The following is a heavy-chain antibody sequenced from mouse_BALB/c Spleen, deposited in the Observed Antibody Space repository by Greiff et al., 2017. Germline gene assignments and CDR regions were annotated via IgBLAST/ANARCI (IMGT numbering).Heavy chain of an antibody. CDR1: GYTFTDYA. V-gene: IGHV1S137*01. CDR3: ASWVGYFDY. Sequence: QVQLKQSGAELVRPGVSVKISCKGSGYTFTDYAMHWVKQSHAKSLEWIGVISTYYGDASYNQKFKGKATMTVDKSSSTAYMELARLTSEDSAIYYCASWVGYFDYWGQGTTLTVSS. D-gene: IGHD1-1*01. CDR2: ISTYYGDA. J-gene: IGHJ2*01.